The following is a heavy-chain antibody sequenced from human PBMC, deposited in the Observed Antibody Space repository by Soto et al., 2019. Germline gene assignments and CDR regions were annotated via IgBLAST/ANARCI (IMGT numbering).Heavy chain of an antibody. V-gene: IGHV3-23*01. CDR3: ARESRGGHFDY. CDR2: ISGSGAYT. D-gene: IGHD3-10*01. CDR1: GFTFSTYA. Sequence: EVQLLESGGGLVQPGGSLRLSCAASGFTFSTYAMSWVRQAPGKGLEWVSGISGSGAYTYHADSVKGRFTIFRDISKNTLFLQVNSLRAEDTAVYYCARESRGGHFDYWGQGTLVTVSS. J-gene: IGHJ4*02.